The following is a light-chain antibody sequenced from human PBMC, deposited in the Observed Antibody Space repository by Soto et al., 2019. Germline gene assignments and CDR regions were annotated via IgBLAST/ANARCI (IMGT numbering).Light chain of an antibody. CDR3: QQYYSDPWT. Sequence: DIVMTQSPDSLAVSLGERATINCKSSQSVLYSSNNKNDLAWYQQKPGQPPKVVIYWASTRESGVPDRFSGSGSGTDFTLPISSLQAEDVAVYYCQQYYSDPWTFGQGTKVEIK. CDR2: WAS. V-gene: IGKV4-1*01. CDR1: QSVLYSSNNKND. J-gene: IGKJ1*01.